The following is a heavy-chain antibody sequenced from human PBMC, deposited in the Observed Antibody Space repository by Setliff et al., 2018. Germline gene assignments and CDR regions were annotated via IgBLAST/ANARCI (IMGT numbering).Heavy chain of an antibody. D-gene: IGHD5-18*01. V-gene: IGHV3-21*01. Sequence: PGGSLRLSCAASGFTFNAYAMSWVRQAPGKGLEWVSAITFGSLSRYYADSVKGRFTISRDNAKNSLYLQMNSLRAEDTAVYYCARRHVDTAMVIYYYGMDVWGQGTTVTVSS. CDR2: ITFGSLSR. J-gene: IGHJ6*02. CDR3: ARRHVDTAMVIYYYGMDV. CDR1: GFTFNAYA.